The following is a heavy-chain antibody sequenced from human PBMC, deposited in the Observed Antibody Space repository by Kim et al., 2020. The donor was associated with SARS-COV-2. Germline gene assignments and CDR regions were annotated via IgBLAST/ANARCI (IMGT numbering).Heavy chain of an antibody. CDR1: GGSFSGYY. CDR2: INHSGST. D-gene: IGHD3-10*01. J-gene: IGHJ2*01. V-gene: IGHV4-34*01. CDR3: ARGGRGWYFDL. Sequence: SETLSLTCAVYGGSFSGYYWNWIRQPPGKGLEWLGEINHSGSTNYNPSLKSRLTISVDTSNNQFSLKLTSVTAADTAVYYYARGGRGWYFDLWGRGTLVT.